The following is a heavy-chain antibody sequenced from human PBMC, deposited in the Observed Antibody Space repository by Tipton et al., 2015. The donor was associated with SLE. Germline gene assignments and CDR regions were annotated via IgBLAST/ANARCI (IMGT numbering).Heavy chain of an antibody. CDR1: GFTFSSYS. V-gene: IGHV3-53*05. Sequence: SLRLFCAASGFTFSSYSMNWVRQAPGKGLEWVSVIHFGGSTFYVASVKGRFTISRDISKNTLYLQMDNLGTEDTALYYCAILDTTPSSFWGQGTLVTVSS. J-gene: IGHJ4*02. CDR2: IHFGGST. D-gene: IGHD1-1*01. CDR3: AILDTTPSSF.